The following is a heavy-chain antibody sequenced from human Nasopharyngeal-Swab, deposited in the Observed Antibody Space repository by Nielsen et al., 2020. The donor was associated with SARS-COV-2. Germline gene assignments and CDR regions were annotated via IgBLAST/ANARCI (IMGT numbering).Heavy chain of an antibody. CDR2: IWYDGSNK. J-gene: IGHJ3*01. Sequence: GGSLRLSRAASGFSFSTYGMHWVRQSPVKGLEWLTNIWYDGSNKYYADSVKGRFTVSRDNSKNTLFLEMDSLRAEDTAVYYCARGSSVHAFDVWGQGTEVTVSS. D-gene: IGHD3-10*01. CDR3: ARGSSVHAFDV. V-gene: IGHV3-33*01. CDR1: GFSFSTYG.